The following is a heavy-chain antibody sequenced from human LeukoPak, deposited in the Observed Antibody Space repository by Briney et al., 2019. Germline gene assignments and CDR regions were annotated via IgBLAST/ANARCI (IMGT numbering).Heavy chain of an antibody. CDR1: GGSISSYY. J-gene: IGHJ4*02. Sequence: SETLSLTCTVSGGSISSYYWSWIRQPPGKGLEWIGYIYYSGSTNYNPSLKSRVTISVDTSKNQFSLKLSSVTAADTAVYYCARSKDILAGYCFDYWGQGTLVTVSS. CDR3: ARSKDILAGYCFDY. D-gene: IGHD3-9*01. CDR2: IYYSGST. V-gene: IGHV4-59*01.